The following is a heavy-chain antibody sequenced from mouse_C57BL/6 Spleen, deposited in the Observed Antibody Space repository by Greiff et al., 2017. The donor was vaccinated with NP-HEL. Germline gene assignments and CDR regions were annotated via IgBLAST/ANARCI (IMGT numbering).Heavy chain of an antibody. V-gene: IGHV1-72*01. Sequence: QVQLQQSGAELVKPGASVKLSCKASGYTFTSYWMHWVKQRPGRGLEWIGRIDPNSGGTKYNEKFKSKATLTVDKPSSTAYMQLSSLTSEDSAVYYCARREITTVVAPTGAMDYWGQGTSVTVSS. J-gene: IGHJ4*01. CDR2: IDPNSGGT. CDR3: ARREITTVVAPTGAMDY. D-gene: IGHD1-1*01. CDR1: GYTFTSYW.